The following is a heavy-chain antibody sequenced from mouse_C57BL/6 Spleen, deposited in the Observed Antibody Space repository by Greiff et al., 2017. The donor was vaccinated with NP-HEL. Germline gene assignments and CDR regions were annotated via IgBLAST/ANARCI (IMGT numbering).Heavy chain of an antibody. CDR2: ISGGGGNT. V-gene: IGHV5-9*01. Sequence: EVQRVESGGGLVKPGGSLKLSCAASGFTFSSYTMSWVRQTPEKRLEWVATISGGGGNTYYPDSVKGRFTISRDHAKNTLYLQMSSLRSEDTALYYCARRGGDYAMDYWGQGTSVTVSS. CDR3: ARRGGDYAMDY. CDR1: GFTFSSYT. J-gene: IGHJ4*01.